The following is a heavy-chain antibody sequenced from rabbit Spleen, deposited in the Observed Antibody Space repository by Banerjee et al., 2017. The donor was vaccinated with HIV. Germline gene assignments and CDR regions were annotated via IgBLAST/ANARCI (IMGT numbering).Heavy chain of an antibody. CDR1: GFSFSSDYD. D-gene: IGHD1-1*01. CDR3: TRDDGSGHYIDGYFNL. Sequence: QQLVASGGGLVKPGASLTLICTASGFSFSSDYDMSWVRQAPGKGLEWIGFIYTGNGKNYYASWAKGRFTISKTSSTTVTLQVTSLTAADTATYFCTRDDGSGHYIDGYFNLWGPGTLVTVS. V-gene: IGHV1S40*01. CDR2: IYTGNGKN. J-gene: IGHJ4*01.